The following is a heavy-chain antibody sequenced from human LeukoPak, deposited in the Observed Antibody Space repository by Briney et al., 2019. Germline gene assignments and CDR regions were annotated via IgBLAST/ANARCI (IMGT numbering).Heavy chain of an antibody. J-gene: IGHJ4*02. D-gene: IGHD3-10*01. V-gene: IGHV4-59*01. CDR1: GGSISSYY. CDR3: ASTYGSGSYGVDY. CDR2: IYYSGST. Sequence: SETLSLTCTVSGGSISSYYWSWIRQPPGKGLEWIGYIYYSGSTNYNPSLKSRVTISVDTSKNQFSLKPSSVTAADTAVYYCASTYGSGSYGVDYWGQGTLVTASS.